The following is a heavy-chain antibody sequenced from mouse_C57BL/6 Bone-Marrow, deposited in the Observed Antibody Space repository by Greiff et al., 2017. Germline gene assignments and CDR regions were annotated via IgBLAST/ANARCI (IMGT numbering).Heavy chain of an antibody. CDR1: GYTFTSYW. J-gene: IGHJ2*01. CDR3: ARTAPSNWGFDY. V-gene: IGHV1-55*01. CDR2: IYPGSGST. Sequence: VQLQQPGAELVKPGASVKMSCKASGYTFTSYWITWVKQRPGQGLEWIGDIYPGSGSTNYNEKFKSKATLTVDTSSSTAYMQLSSLTSEDSAVYYCARTAPSNWGFDYWGKGTTLTVSS. D-gene: IGHD4-1*02.